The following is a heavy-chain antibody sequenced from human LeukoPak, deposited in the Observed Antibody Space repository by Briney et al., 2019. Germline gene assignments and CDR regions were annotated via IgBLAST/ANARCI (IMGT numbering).Heavy chain of an antibody. V-gene: IGHV4-59*01. J-gene: IGHJ4*02. CDR2: VYYTGST. Sequence: SETLSPTCTVSGDFITAYYWSWIRQPPGKGLEWIGYVYYTGSTEYNPSPRSRVTISLDLSKHQFPLNLTSVTAADTAVYHCASNTGTVFDYWGQGALVTVSS. CDR3: ASNTGTVFDY. D-gene: IGHD7-27*01. CDR1: GDFITAYY.